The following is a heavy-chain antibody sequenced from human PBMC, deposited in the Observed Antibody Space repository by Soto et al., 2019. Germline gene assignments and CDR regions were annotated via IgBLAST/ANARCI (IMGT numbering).Heavy chain of an antibody. CDR3: ARDRLRGYDSSGFYS. D-gene: IGHD3-22*01. V-gene: IGHV1-3*01. J-gene: IGHJ4*02. Sequence: GASVKVSCKASGYTFTIYAMHWVRQAPGQRLEWMGWINPSDGNRNFAQKFEDRVTKTTATSTNTVFLELRSLKSDDTAIYYCARDRLRGYDSSGFYSWGQGTMVTVSS. CDR1: GYTFTIYA. CDR2: INPSDGNR.